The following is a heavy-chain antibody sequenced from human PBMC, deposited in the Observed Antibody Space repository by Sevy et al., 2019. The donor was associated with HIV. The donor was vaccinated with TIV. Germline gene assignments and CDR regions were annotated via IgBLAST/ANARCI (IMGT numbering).Heavy chain of an antibody. J-gene: IGHJ4*02. CDR2: IYPGDSDT. CDR1: GYSFTSYW. D-gene: IGHD2-2*01. CDR3: ARGSIVVVPAVEPSPFDY. V-gene: IGHV5-51*01. Sequence: GESLKISCKGSGYSFTSYWIGWVRQMPGKGLEWMGIIYPGDSDTTYSPSFQGQVTISADKSISTAYLQWSSLKASDTAMYYCARGSIVVVPAVEPSPFDYWGQGTLVTVSS.